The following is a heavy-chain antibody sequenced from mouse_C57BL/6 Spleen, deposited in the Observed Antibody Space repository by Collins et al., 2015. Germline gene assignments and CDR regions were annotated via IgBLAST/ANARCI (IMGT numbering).Heavy chain of an antibody. J-gene: IGHJ3*01. CDR1: GYTFTSYW. D-gene: IGHD2-12*01. CDR2: IDPSDSET. V-gene: IGHV1-52*01. Sequence: QVQLQQPGAELVRPGSSVKLSCKASGYTFTSYWMHWVKQRPIQGLEWIGNIDPSDSETHYNQKFKDKATLTVDKSSGTAYMQLSSLTSEDSAVYYCARGGSYDNFAYWGQGTLVTVSA. CDR3: ARGGSYDNFAY.